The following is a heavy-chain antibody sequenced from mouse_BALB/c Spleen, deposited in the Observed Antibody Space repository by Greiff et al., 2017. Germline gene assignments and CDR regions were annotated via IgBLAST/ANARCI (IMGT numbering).Heavy chain of an antibody. Sequence: QVQLKQPGAELVRPGASVKLSCKASGYTFTSYWINWVKQRPGQGLEWIGNIYPSDSYTNYNQKFKDKATLTVDKSSSTAYMQLSSPTSEDSAVYYCTRSIYDGYYEDYWGQGTTLTVSS. CDR2: IYPSDSYT. CDR3: TRSIYDGYYEDY. D-gene: IGHD2-3*01. J-gene: IGHJ2*01. V-gene: IGHV1-69*02. CDR1: GYTFTSYW.